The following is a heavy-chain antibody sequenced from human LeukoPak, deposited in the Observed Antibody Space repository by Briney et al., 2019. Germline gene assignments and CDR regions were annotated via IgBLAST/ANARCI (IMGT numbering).Heavy chain of an antibody. J-gene: IGHJ4*02. CDR1: GFTFSRYW. V-gene: IGHV3-7*01. CDR2: IKQDGSGK. D-gene: IGHD2-2*01. CDR3: ARGGYCSSTSCYCDY. Sequence: GGSLRLSCAASGFTFSRYWMSWVRQAPGKGLEWVANIKQDGSGKYYVDSVKGRFTISRDNAKSSLYLQMNSLRAEDTAVYYCARGGYCSSTSCYCDYWGRGALVTVSS.